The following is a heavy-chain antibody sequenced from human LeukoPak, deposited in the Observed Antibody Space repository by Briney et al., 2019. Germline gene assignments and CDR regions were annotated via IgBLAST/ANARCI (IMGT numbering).Heavy chain of an antibody. D-gene: IGHD2-21*02. CDR3: ARGHCFGGDCYFDY. J-gene: IGHJ4*02. Sequence: PSETLSLTCTVSGGSITSSSYYWGWIRQPPGKGLEWIGSIYYSGSTYYNPSPKSRVTISVDTSKNQFSLKLSSVTAADTAVHYCARGHCFGGDCYFDYWGPGTLVTVSS. CDR2: IYYSGST. V-gene: IGHV4-39*01. CDR1: GGSITSSSYY.